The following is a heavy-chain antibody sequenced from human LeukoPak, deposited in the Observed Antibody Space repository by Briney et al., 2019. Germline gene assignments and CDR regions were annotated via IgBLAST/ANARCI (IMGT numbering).Heavy chain of an antibody. Sequence: GGSLRLSCAASGFSFSTHWMHWVRQAPGKGLVCVAQINSDGSRTSYADSVKGRFTISRDNAKNTLYLEMISLRAEDTAVYYCESLTVVARDHWGQGTLVTVSS. J-gene: IGHJ4*02. CDR3: ESLTVVARDH. V-gene: IGHV3-74*01. CDR1: GFSFSTHW. D-gene: IGHD3-22*01. CDR2: INSDGSRT.